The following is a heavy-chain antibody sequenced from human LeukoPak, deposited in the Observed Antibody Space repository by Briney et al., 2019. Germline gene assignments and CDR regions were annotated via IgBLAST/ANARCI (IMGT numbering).Heavy chain of an antibody. V-gene: IGHV3-21*01. J-gene: IGHJ4*02. Sequence: GGSLRLSCAASGFTFSSFGFNWVRQAPGKGLEWVSSIGPTGTDRYYADSVRGRFTISRDNAKNSMYLQMDSLRDEDTAVYYCATETIGRHYDYWGQGTLLTVSS. CDR3: ATETIGRHYDY. D-gene: IGHD1-14*01. CDR2: IGPTGTDR. CDR1: GFTFSSFG.